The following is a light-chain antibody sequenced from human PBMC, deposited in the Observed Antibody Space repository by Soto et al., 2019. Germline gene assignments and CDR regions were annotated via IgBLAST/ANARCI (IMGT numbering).Light chain of an antibody. J-gene: IGKJ4*01. CDR1: QSISSN. V-gene: IGKV3-15*01. CDR2: GAS. CDR3: QQYNKWPLT. Sequence: EIVMTQSPATLSASPGERATLSCRASQSISSNLAWYQQKPGKAPRLLIYGASTMATDIAARFSGSGSGTEFTLTISSLQSEDFAVYYCQQYNKWPLTFGGGTKVEIK.